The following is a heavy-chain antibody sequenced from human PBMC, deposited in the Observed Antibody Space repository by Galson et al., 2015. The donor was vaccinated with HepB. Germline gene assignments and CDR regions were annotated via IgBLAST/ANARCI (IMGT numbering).Heavy chain of an antibody. D-gene: IGHD1-26*01. V-gene: IGHV3-15*01. Sequence: SLRLSCAASGFTLSTAYLSWVRQAPGKGLEWVGRIQSKTDGGATAYAAPVRGRFTISRDDSENTLYLQMDSLKAEDTGVYFCTMSQWELRYWGQGALVTVSS. CDR1: GFTLSTAY. CDR2: IQSKTDGGAT. J-gene: IGHJ4*02. CDR3: TMSQWELRY.